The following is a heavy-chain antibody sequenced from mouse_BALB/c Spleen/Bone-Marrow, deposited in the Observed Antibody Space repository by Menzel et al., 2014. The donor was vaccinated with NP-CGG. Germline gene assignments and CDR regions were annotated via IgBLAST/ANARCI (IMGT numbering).Heavy chain of an antibody. CDR3: ARSRVPYFALDY. CDR1: GFTFTDYV. V-gene: IGHV1-77*01. J-gene: IGHJ4*01. Sequence: VKVVDSGPELVKPGASVKMSCTASGFTFTDYVINWVKQRTGQGLEWIGEIYPGSGDTYYNEKFKAKATLTADKSSNTVHMQLSSLTSEDSVVYFCARSRVPYFALDYWGQGTSVTVSS. CDR2: IYPGSGDT.